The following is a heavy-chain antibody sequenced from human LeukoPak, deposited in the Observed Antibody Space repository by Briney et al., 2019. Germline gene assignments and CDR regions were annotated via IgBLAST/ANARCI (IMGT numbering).Heavy chain of an antibody. V-gene: IGHV3-21*01. J-gene: IGHJ5*02. D-gene: IGHD3-10*02. CDR1: GFTFSNYA. CDR2: ISGSSVYI. Sequence: PGGSLRLSCAASGFTFSNYAMNWVRQAPGKGLEWVSAISGSSVYIYYADSVKGRFTISRDNAKNSLFLQMNSLRAEDTAVYYCARGLGSSNYDVGNLWGQGTLVTVSS. CDR3: ARGLGSSNYDVGNL.